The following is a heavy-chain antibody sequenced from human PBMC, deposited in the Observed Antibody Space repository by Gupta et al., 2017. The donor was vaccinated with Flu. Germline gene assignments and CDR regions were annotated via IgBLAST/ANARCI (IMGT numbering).Heavy chain of an antibody. CDR2: ISYDGDKK. D-gene: IGHD3-9*01. V-gene: IGHV3-30*03. J-gene: IGHJ2*01. Sequence: QVQLVESGGGVVQPGKSLRLSCIASGFTFGNYGMHWVRQGPGKGLEWVAAISYDGDKKYYADSVKGRFTISRDNSKSTVYVQMNRLRAEDTAMYYCALLTGDSPDWYFDLWGRGTLVSVSA. CDR3: ALLTGDSPDWYFDL. CDR1: GFTFGNYG.